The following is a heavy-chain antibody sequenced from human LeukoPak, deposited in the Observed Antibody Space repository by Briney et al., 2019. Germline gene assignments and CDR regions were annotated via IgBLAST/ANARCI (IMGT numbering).Heavy chain of an antibody. D-gene: IGHD6-13*01. CDR2: IYYSGST. Sequence: PSETLSLTCTVSGGSISSYYWSWIRQPPGKGLEWIGYIYYSGSTNYNPSLKSRVTISVDTSKNHFSLKLSSGTAADTAVYYCARICSSSCYGAFDIWGQGTMVTVSS. CDR3: ARICSSSCYGAFDI. J-gene: IGHJ3*02. CDR1: GGSISSYY. V-gene: IGHV4-59*01.